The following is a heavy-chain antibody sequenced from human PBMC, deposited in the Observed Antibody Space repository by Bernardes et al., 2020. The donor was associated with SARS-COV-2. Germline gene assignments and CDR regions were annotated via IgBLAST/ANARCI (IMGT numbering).Heavy chain of an antibody. J-gene: IGHJ6*02. D-gene: IGHD2-2*01. Sequence: SETLSLTCAVYGGSLSGYYWSWIRQPPGKGLEWIAEINSSGGINYSSPKSRVILSVDTSKNQFSLNLDSVTAADTAVYYCSRRSHRGWGSRGYYNYGLDVWGQGTTVTVSS. CDR3: SRRSHRGWGSRGYYNYGLDV. CDR1: GGSLSGYY. CDR2: INSSGGI. V-gene: IGHV4-34*01.